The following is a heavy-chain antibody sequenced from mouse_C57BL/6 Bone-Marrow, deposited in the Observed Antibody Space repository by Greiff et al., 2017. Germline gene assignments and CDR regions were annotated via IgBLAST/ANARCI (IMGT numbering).Heavy chain of an antibody. J-gene: IGHJ4*01. D-gene: IGHD1-1*01. CDR1: GYSITSGYY. CDR2: ISYDGSN. CDR3: ARDLSSYAMDY. V-gene: IGHV3-6*01. Sequence: EVKLVESGPGLVKPSQSLSLTCSVTGYSITSGYYWNWIRQFPGNKLEWMGYISYDGSNNYNPSLKNRISITRDTSKNQFFLKLNSVTTEDTATYYCARDLSSYAMDYWGRGTSVTVSS.